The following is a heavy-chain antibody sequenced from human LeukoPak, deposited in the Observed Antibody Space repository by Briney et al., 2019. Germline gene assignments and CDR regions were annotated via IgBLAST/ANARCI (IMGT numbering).Heavy chain of an antibody. D-gene: IGHD3-16*01. CDR1: GYTFTSYD. J-gene: IGHJ3*02. CDR3: ARPYPRLDDAFDI. Sequence: ASVKVSCKASGYTFTSYDINWVRQATGQGLEWMGWMNPNSGNTGYAQKFQGRVTMTRNTSISTAYMELSSLRSEDTDVYYCARPYPRLDDAFDIWGQGTMVTVSP. V-gene: IGHV1-8*01. CDR2: MNPNSGNT.